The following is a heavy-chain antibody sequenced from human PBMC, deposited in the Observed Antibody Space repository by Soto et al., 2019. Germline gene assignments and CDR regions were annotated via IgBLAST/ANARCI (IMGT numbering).Heavy chain of an antibody. CDR2: IIPIFDTA. CDR1: GGTFSSYA. J-gene: IGHJ4*02. V-gene: IGHV1-69*13. Sequence: GASVKVSCKASGGTFSSYAISWVRQAPGQGLEWMGGIIPIFDTADYAQKFQGRVTITADESTSTAYMELSSLRSEDTAVYYCARSHRSLEWLLYFDYWGQGTLVTVSS. D-gene: IGHD3-3*01. CDR3: ARSHRSLEWLLYFDY.